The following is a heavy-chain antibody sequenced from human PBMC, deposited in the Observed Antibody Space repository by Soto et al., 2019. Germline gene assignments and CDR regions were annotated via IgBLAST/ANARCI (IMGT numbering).Heavy chain of an antibody. CDR2: ISYSGTT. CDR1: GGSISGYY. D-gene: IGHD3-9*01. Sequence: SETLSLTCTVSGGSISGYYWSWIRQPPGKGLEWIGYISYSGTTNYNPSLKSRVTISVDTSNNQFSLKLSSVTAADTAVYFCARDFDAANAFDIWGQGTMVTVSS. V-gene: IGHV4-59*01. J-gene: IGHJ3*02. CDR3: ARDFDAANAFDI.